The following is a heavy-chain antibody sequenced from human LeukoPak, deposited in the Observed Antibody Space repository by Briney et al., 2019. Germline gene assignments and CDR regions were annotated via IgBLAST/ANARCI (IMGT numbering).Heavy chain of an antibody. CDR2: IYYSGST. CDR3: ARGPHYYGSGSYRTYNRFDP. CDR1: GGSISSSNYY. J-gene: IGHJ5*02. D-gene: IGHD3-10*01. Sequence: SETLSLTCTVSGGSISSSNYYWGWIRQPPGRGLEWIGSIYYSGSTYYNPSLKSRVTISVDTSKNQFSLKLSSVTAADTAVYYCARGPHYYGSGSYRTYNRFDPWGQGTLVTVSS. V-gene: IGHV4-39*01.